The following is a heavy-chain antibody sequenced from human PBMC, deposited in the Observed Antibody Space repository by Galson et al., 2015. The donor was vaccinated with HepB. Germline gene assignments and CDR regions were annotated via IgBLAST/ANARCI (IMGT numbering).Heavy chain of an antibody. Sequence: SLRLSCAASGFTLSTYWMYWVRQAPGKGLEWVAAIKNDGSDKYYADSVKGRFTLSRDNAGNSLYLQINSLRNEDPAVYYRAKDHTTDWSLHYWGQGSLVTVAS. J-gene: IGHJ4*02. D-gene: IGHD3/OR15-3a*01. CDR2: IKNDGSDK. CDR1: GFTLSTYW. CDR3: AKDHTTDWSLHY. V-gene: IGHV3-7*03.